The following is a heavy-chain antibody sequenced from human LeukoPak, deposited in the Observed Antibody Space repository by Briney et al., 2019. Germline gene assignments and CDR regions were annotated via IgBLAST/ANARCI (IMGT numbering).Heavy chain of an antibody. CDR3: ARRTITMVRGKIFDY. Sequence: SETLSLTCAVYGGSFSGYYWSWIRQPPGKGLEWIGEINHSGSTNYNPSLKSRVTISVDTSKNQFSLKLSSVTAADTAVYYCARRTITMVRGKIFDYWGQGTLVTVSS. CDR2: INHSGST. CDR1: GGSFSGYY. D-gene: IGHD3-10*01. J-gene: IGHJ4*02. V-gene: IGHV4-34*01.